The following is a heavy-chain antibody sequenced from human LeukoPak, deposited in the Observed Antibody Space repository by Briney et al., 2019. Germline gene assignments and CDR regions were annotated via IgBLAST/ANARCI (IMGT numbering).Heavy chain of an antibody. D-gene: IGHD3-3*01. J-gene: IGHJ5*02. Sequence: PGRSLTLSCAASGFTFSSYTIHWVRQAPGKGLEWVTIISYDGSNKYYAGAVKGRFTISRDNSKNTLYLQMNSLRAEDTAVYYCARGGQGYDLNWFDPWGQGTLVTVSS. CDR2: ISYDGSNK. CDR1: GFTFSSYT. V-gene: IGHV3-30-3*01. CDR3: ARGGQGYDLNWFDP.